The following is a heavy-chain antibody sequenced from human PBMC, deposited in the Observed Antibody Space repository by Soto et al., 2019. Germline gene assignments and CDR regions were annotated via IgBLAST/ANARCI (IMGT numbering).Heavy chain of an antibody. J-gene: IGHJ6*02. CDR2: INPNSGGT. CDR3: ARGGGVVVVPAAIQIEDYYYYYGMDV. V-gene: IGHV1-2*04. D-gene: IGHD2-2*02. Sequence: ASVKVSCKASGYTFIGYYMHWVRQAPGQGLEWMGWINPNSGGTNYAQKFQGWVTMTRDTSISTAYMELSRLRSDDTAVYYRARGGGVVVVPAAIQIEDYYYYYGMDVWGQGTTVTVSS. CDR1: GYTFIGYY.